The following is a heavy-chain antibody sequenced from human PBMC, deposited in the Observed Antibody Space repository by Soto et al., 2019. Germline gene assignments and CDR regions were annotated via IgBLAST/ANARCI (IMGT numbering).Heavy chain of an antibody. CDR2: IIPIFGTA. Sequence: QVQLVQSGAEVKKPGSSVKVSCKASGGTFSSYAISWVRQAPGQGLEWMGGIIPIFGTANYAQKFQGRVTITADESTSTAYMELSSLRSEDTAVYYCARAIGGYCSGGSCYGWGYCYGMDVWGQGTTVTVSS. J-gene: IGHJ6*02. D-gene: IGHD2-15*01. CDR1: GGTFSSYA. V-gene: IGHV1-69*12. CDR3: ARAIGGYCSGGSCYGWGYCYGMDV.